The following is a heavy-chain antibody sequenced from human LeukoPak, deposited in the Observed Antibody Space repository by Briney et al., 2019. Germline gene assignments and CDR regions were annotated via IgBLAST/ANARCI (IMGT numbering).Heavy chain of an antibody. CDR2: IYYSGST. CDR1: GGSISSYY. V-gene: IGHV4-59*08. CDR3: ARRWSGGWLYYFDY. J-gene: IGHJ4*02. D-gene: IGHD6-19*01. Sequence: SETLSLTCTVSGGSISSYYWSWIRQPPGKGLEWIGYIYYSGSTNYNPSLKSRVTISVDTSKNQFSLKLSSVTAADTAVYYCARRWSGGWLYYFDYWGQGTLVTVSS.